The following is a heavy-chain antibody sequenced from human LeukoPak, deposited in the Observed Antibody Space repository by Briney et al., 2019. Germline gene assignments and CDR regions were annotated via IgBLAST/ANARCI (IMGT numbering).Heavy chain of an antibody. CDR3: ARDGYGDFYFDS. CDR2: IYYSGST. V-gene: IGHV4-59*01. J-gene: IGHJ4*02. CDR1: GGSISSYY. Sequence: SETLSLTCTVSGGSISSYYWSWIRQPPGKGLEWIAYIYYSGSTNYNPSLKSRITISVDTSKNQFSLKLNSVTAADTAVYYCARDGYGDFYFDSWGQGTLVTVSP. D-gene: IGHD4-17*01.